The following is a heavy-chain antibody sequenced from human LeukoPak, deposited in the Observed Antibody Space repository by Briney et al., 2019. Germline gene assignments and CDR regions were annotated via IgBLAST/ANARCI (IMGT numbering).Heavy chain of an antibody. CDR3: ARDLITVAGTGNDY. D-gene: IGHD6-19*01. Sequence: RRSLRLSCAASGFTLSSYGMSWVRPAPGKGVGWVSAISDSGGSTYYADAVKGRFTISRDNSNNTLYLQMNSRRAEDTAVYYCARDLITVAGTGNDYWGQGTLVTVSS. V-gene: IGHV3-23*01. CDR2: ISDSGGST. CDR1: GFTLSSYG. J-gene: IGHJ4*02.